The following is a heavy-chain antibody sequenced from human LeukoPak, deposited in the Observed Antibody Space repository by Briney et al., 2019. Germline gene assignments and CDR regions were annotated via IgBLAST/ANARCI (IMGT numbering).Heavy chain of an antibody. V-gene: IGHV3-48*03. CDR1: GFTFSSYE. CDR2: ISSSGSTI. CDR3: ARDGGPQWLVQTFDY. D-gene: IGHD6-19*01. Sequence: GGSLRLSCAASGFTFSSYEMNWVRQAPGKGLEWVSYISSSGSTIYYADSVKGRFTISRDNAKNSLYLQMNSLRAEDTAVHYCARDGGPQWLVQTFDYWGQGTLVTVSS. J-gene: IGHJ4*02.